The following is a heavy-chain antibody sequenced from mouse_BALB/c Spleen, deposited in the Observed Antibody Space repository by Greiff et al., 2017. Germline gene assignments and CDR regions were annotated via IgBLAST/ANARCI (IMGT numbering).Heavy chain of an antibody. CDR3: KARPQFNTTAGFAY. D-gene: IGHD1-2*01. J-gene: IGHJ3*01. V-gene: IGHV14-4*02. CDR1: GFNIKDYY. Sequence: VQLQQSGAELVRSGASVKLSCTASGFNIKDYYMHWVKQRPEQGLEWIGWIDPENGDTEYAPKFKGKATMTADTSSNTAYLQPRSLTSEDPAVYYCKARPQFNTTAGFAYWGQGTLVTVSA. CDR2: IDPENGDT.